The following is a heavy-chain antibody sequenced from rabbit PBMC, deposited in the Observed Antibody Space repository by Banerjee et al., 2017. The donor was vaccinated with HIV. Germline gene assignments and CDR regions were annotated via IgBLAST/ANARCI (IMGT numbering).Heavy chain of an antibody. J-gene: IGHJ6*01. CDR1: GFTFSSYW. CDR2: IYTGDGRT. Sequence: QEQLEESGGDLVKPEGSLTLTCTASGFTFSSYWMSWVRQAPGKGPEWIACIYTGDGRTHYASWVNGRFTISKTSSTTVTLQMTSLTAADTATYFCARADGDGGYSYTLWGPGTLVTVS. D-gene: IGHD1-1*01. V-gene: IGHV1S45*01. CDR3: ARADGDGGYSYTL.